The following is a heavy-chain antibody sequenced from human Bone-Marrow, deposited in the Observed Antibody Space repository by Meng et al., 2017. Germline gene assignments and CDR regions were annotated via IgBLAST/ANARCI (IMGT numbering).Heavy chain of an antibody. D-gene: IGHD6-6*01. J-gene: IGHJ4*02. CDR2: ISYSGST. CDR1: SGSINSYF. CDR3: ARAIATRPDVFDY. V-gene: IGHV4-59*01. Sequence: QVQLQEWGPGLLKPSETPSLTCTVSSGSINSYFWSWIRQPPGKGPEWIGYISYSGSTNYNPSLKSRVTISVDTSKNQFSLKLSSVTAADTAVYYCARAIATRPDVFDYWGQGTLVTVSS.